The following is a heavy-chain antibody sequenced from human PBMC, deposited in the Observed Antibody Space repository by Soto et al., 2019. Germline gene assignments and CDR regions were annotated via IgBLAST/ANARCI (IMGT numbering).Heavy chain of an antibody. CDR3: XXXXXXXITDY. D-gene: IGHD3-22*01. CDR1: GFTFSSYG. CDR2: ISYDGSNK. V-gene: IGHV3-30*03. J-gene: IGHJ4*02. Sequence: QVQLVESGGGVVQPGRSLRLSCAASGFTFSSYGMHWVRQAPGKGLEWVAVISYDGSNKYYADSVKGRFTISRDNSKXXXXXXXXXXXXXXXXXXXXXXXXXXXITDYWGQGTLVTVSS.